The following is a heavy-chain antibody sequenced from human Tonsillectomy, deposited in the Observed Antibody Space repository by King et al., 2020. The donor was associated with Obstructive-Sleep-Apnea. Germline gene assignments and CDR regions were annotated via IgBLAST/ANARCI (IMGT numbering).Heavy chain of an antibody. CDR2: IYYSGST. V-gene: IGHV4-59*01. CDR1: GGSISSYY. CDR3: ARDLFPVTAEGKDAFDI. J-gene: IGHJ3*02. D-gene: IGHD2-21*02. Sequence: VQLQESGPGLAKPSETLSLTCTVSGGSISSYYWSWIRQPPGKGLEWIGYIYYSGSTNYNPSLKSRVTISVDTSKNQFSLKLSSVTAADTAVYYCARDLFPVTAEGKDAFDIWGQGTMVTVSS.